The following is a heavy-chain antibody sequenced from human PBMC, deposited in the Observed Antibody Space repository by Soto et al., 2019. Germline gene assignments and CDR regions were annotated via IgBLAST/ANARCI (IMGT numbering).Heavy chain of an antibody. CDR3: ARILGKIFNASRLNWFDP. D-gene: IGHD3-3*01. Sequence: VXGPTLLNPPETLPLTCTVSVFSLINARMGVSWIRQPPGKALEWLAHIFSNDEKSYSTSLKSRLTISKDTSKSQVVLTMTNMDPVDTATYYCARILGKIFNASRLNWFDPWGQGTLVTVSS. CDR2: IFSNDEK. V-gene: IGHV2-26*01. CDR1: VFSLINARMG. J-gene: IGHJ5*02.